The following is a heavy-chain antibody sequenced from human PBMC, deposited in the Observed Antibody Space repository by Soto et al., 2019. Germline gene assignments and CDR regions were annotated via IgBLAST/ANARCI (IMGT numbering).Heavy chain of an antibody. CDR1: GYTFTGYV. V-gene: IGHV1-3*01. Sequence: QVQLVQSGAEVKKPGASVKLSCKTSGYTFTGYVVDWVRQAPGQGLEWMGWINSGNGNTKYSEKFQGRVTLTRDTSARTAYMELNSLTSEDTAVYYCARGLTIFGVVIGYWGQGTLVTVSS. CDR3: ARGLTIFGVVIGY. CDR2: INSGNGNT. J-gene: IGHJ4*02. D-gene: IGHD3-3*01.